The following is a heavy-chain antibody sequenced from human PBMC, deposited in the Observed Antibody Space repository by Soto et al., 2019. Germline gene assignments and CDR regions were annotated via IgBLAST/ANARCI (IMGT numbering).Heavy chain of an antibody. CDR1: GGTFSSYT. J-gene: IGHJ5*02. CDR2: IIPILGIA. V-gene: IGHV1-69*02. CDR3: ARTQSHCFGGCCSSYSWFSL. Sequence: SVKVSCKASGGTFSSYTLSWVRQVPGQGLEWMGRIIPILGIANYAQKFQGRVTITADKSTSTAYMELSSLRSEDTAVYYCARTQSHCFGGCCSSYSWFSLCGQGTSVIVSS. D-gene: IGHD2-15*01.